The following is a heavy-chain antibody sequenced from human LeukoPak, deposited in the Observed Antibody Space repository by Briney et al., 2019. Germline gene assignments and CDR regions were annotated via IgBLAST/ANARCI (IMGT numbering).Heavy chain of an antibody. V-gene: IGHV3-23*01. J-gene: IGHJ1*01. CDR1: GFTFSSYA. D-gene: IGHD7-27*01. CDR3: ATNSGAEGEYFRH. CDR2: ISTSGGST. Sequence: GGSLRLSCAASGFTFSSYAMSWVRQAPGKGLEWVSTISTSGGSTYYADSVKGRFTLSRDNFRSTLFLEMNYLRADDTAVYYCATNSGAEGEYFRHWGQGTLVTVSS.